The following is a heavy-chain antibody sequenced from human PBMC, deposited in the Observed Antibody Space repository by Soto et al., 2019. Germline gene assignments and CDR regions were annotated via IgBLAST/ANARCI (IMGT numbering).Heavy chain of an antibody. J-gene: IGHJ5*02. CDR3: ARVYSSSWYYGGSANWCDP. Sequence: QVQLQESGPGLVKPSQTLSLTCTVSGGSISSGGYYWSWIRQHPGKGLEWFGYIYYSGSTYYNPSLKSRVTRSVDTSKNQFSLKLSSVTAADTAVYYCARVYSSSWYYGGSANWCDPWGQGTLVTVSS. D-gene: IGHD6-13*01. CDR1: GGSISSGGYY. V-gene: IGHV4-31*03. CDR2: IYYSGST.